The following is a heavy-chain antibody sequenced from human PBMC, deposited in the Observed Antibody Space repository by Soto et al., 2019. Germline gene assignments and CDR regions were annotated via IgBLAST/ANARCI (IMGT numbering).Heavy chain of an antibody. Sequence: QVQLMQSGAEVKKPGASVKVSCKASGDTFTDYYIHWVRQAPGQGLEWMGTVNPSGGHTTYAQHFLGRVTMTTDTSTSTIYMGLTSLTSDDTAIYYCARGGHVVVVTAALDYWGQGTLVTVSS. J-gene: IGHJ4*02. V-gene: IGHV1-46*01. CDR1: GDTFTDYY. CDR2: VNPSGGHT. D-gene: IGHD2-21*02. CDR3: ARGGHVVVVTAALDY.